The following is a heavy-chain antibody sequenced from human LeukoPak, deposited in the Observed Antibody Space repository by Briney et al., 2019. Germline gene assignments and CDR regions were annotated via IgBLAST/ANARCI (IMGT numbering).Heavy chain of an antibody. V-gene: IGHV3-21*04. CDR1: GFTFSTYS. D-gene: IGHD1-26*01. J-gene: IGHJ4*02. CDR2: ISSSSTYI. Sequence: GGSLRLSCAASGFTFSTYSMNWVRQAPGKGLEWVSSISSSSTYIYYADSVKGRFTISRDNAKNSLYLQMNSLRAGDTAVYYCAKAMGATLFDYWGQGTLVTVSS. CDR3: AKAMGATLFDY.